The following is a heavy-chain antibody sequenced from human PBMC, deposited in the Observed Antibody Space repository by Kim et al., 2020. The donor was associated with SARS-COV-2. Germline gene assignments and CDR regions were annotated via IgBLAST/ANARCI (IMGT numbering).Heavy chain of an antibody. CDR3: VRGPLKCFDDFICYGLDV. CDR1: DFTFSNYD. D-gene: IGHD2-21*02. CDR2: INTVGDT. Sequence: GGSLRLSCEASDFTFSNYDMHWVRQVVGRGLEWVAGINTVGDTYYSASVRGRFTVSRENAQNFVYLQMNSLRGGDTAVYYCVRGPLKCFDDFICYGLDVWGRGTTVIVSS. J-gene: IGHJ6*02. V-gene: IGHV3-13*01.